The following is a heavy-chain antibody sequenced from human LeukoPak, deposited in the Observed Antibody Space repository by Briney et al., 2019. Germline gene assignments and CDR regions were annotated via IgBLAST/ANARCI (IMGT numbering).Heavy chain of an antibody. D-gene: IGHD2/OR15-2a*01. Sequence: KPGGSLRLSCAASGFTFSSYSMSWVRQAPGKGLEWVSSISSSSSNTYYADSVKGRFTISGDNAKNSLYLQMNSLRAEDTAVYYCVRVTFPSFDYWGQGTLVTVSS. CDR3: VRVTFPSFDY. V-gene: IGHV3-21*01. CDR1: GFTFSSYS. CDR2: ISSSSSNT. J-gene: IGHJ4*02.